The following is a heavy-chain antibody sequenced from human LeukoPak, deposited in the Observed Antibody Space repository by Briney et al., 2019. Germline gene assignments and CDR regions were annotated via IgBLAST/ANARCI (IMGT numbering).Heavy chain of an antibody. J-gene: IGHJ4*02. CDR2: IIPIFGTA. Sequence: SVKVSCKASGGTFSSYAISWVRQAPGQGLEWIGGIIPIFGTANCAQKFQGRVTITADESTSTAYMELSSLRSEDTAVYYCASGPGTPKGIDYWGQGTLVTVSS. CDR1: GGTFSSYA. V-gene: IGHV1-69*01. CDR3: ASGPGTPKGIDY. D-gene: IGHD1-26*01.